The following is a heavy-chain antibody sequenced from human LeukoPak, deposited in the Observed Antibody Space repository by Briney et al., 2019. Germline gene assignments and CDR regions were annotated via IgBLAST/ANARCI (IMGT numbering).Heavy chain of an antibody. CDR3: ARDLPARYSSDY. CDR2: INPNSGGT. D-gene: IGHD3-9*01. Sequence: ASVKVSCKASGYTFTSYDINWVRQAPGQGLEWMGWINPNSGGTNYAQKFQGRVTMTRDTSISTAYMELSRLRSDDTAVYYCARDLPARYSSDYWGQGTLVTVSS. J-gene: IGHJ4*02. V-gene: IGHV1-2*02. CDR1: GYTFTSYD.